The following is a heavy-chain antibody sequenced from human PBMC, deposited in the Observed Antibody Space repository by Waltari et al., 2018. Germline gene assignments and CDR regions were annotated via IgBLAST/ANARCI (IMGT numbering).Heavy chain of an antibody. V-gene: IGHV4-39*01. CDR2: IYYSGST. CDR1: GGSISSSSYY. J-gene: IGHJ4*02. D-gene: IGHD1-26*01. Sequence: QLQLQESGPGLVKPSETLSLTCTVSGGSISSSSYYWGWIRQPPGKGLEWIGGIYYSGSTYYNPSLKSRVTISVDTSKNQFSLKLSSMTAADTAVYYCARHRRGELLRFDYWGQGTLVTVSS. CDR3: ARHRRGELLRFDY.